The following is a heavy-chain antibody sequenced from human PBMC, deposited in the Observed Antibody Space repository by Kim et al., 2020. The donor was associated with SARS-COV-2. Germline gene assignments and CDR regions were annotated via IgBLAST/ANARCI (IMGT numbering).Heavy chain of an antibody. Sequence: VGSLRLSCAASGFTFSSYAMHWVRQAPGKGLEWVAVISYDGSNKYYADSVKGRFTISRDNSKNTLYLQMNSLRAEDTAVYYCARENSMVRGVILRYYYYYYGMDVWGQGTTVTVSS. D-gene: IGHD3-10*01. CDR1: GFTFSSYA. J-gene: IGHJ6*02. CDR3: ARENSMVRGVILRYYYYYYGMDV. CDR2: ISYDGSNK. V-gene: IGHV3-30*04.